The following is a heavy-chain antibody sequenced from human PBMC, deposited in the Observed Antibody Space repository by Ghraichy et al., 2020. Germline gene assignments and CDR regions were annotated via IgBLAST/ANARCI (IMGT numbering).Heavy chain of an antibody. CDR1: GGSVNTYY. CDR2: IYYRGTT. J-gene: IGHJ4*02. V-gene: IGHV4-59*02. CDR3: ANSGWFNYFDF. D-gene: IGHD6-19*01. Sequence: SETLSLTCSVSGGSVNTYYWTWIRQSPEKGLEWIGHIYYRGTTTYNPSLKSRVTISLDRAKNQFSLELSSVTAADTAICYCANSGWFNYFDFWGQGVLVTVSS.